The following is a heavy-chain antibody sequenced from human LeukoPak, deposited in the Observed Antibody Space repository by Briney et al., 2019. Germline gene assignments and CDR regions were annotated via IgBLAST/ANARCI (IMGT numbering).Heavy chain of an antibody. CDR2: ISAYNGNT. CDR1: GYTFTSYG. CDR3: ARDPFWHYYGSGSYYTANWFDP. V-gene: IGHV1-18*01. Sequence: ASVKVSCKASGYTFTSYGIRWVRQAPGQGHEWMGWISAYNGNTNYAQKLQGRVTMTTDTSTSTAYMELRSLRSDDTAVYYCARDPFWHYYGSGSYYTANWFDPWGQGTLVTVSS. J-gene: IGHJ5*02. D-gene: IGHD3-10*01.